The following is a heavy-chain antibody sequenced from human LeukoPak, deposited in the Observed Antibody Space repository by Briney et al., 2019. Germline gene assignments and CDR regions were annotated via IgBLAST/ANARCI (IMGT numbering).Heavy chain of an antibody. CDR3: AKDPKRYCSGGSCYSNYYYYGMDV. V-gene: IGHV3-23*01. J-gene: IGHJ6*02. Sequence: GGSLRLSCAASGFAFSSYAMSWVRQAPGKGLEWVSAISGSGGSTYYTDSVKGRFTISRDNSKNTLYLQMNSLRAEDTAVYYCAKDPKRYCSGGSCYSNYYYYGMDVWGQGTTVTVSS. CDR2: ISGSGGST. CDR1: GFAFSSYA. D-gene: IGHD2-15*01.